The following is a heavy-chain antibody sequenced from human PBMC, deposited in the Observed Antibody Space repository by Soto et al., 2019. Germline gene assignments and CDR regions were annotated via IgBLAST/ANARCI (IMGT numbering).Heavy chain of an antibody. D-gene: IGHD6-19*01. CDR2: ISSSSSYI. CDR3: AREQSYSSGWYDY. CDR1: GFTFSSYS. J-gene: IGHJ4*02. V-gene: IGHV3-21*01. Sequence: GGSLRLSCAASGFTFSSYSMNWVRQAPGKGLEWVSSISSSSSYIYYADSVKGRFTISRDNAKNSLYLQMNSLRAEDTAVYYCAREQSYSSGWYDYWGQGTLVTVSS.